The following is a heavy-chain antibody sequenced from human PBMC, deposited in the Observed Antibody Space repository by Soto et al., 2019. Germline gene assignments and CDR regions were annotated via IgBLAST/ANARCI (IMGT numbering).Heavy chain of an antibody. CDR1: GFTFSGNT. D-gene: IGHD3-10*01. V-gene: IGHV3-48*01. Sequence: GGSLRLSCAASGFTFSGNTMNWVRQAPGKGLEWVSYISKSGTTRYYAESVKGRFTISRDNSKNTLYLQMSSLRAEDTAVYYCAKELQRGVASLDYWGQGTLVTVSS. J-gene: IGHJ4*02. CDR3: AKELQRGVASLDY. CDR2: ISKSGTTR.